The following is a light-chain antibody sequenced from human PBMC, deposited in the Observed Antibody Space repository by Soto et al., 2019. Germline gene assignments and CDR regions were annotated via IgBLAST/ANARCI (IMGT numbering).Light chain of an antibody. CDR3: SSFTSINTWV. CDR1: SSDIGDYKF. V-gene: IGLV2-11*01. Sequence: QSALTQPRSVSGSPGQSVIISCTGTSSDIGDYKFVSWYQVHPGKAPKLMIYDVTKRPSGVPDRFSGSKSGNTASLTISGLQTEDEADYYCSSFTSINTWVFGGGTKLTVL. J-gene: IGLJ3*02. CDR2: DVT.